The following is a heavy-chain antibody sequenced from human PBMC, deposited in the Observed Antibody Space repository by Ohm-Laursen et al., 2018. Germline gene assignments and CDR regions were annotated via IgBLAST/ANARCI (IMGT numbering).Heavy chain of an antibody. D-gene: IGHD2-8*02. CDR3: ANLDCTGLNCHIH. CDR1: GDSMKDHEYSYF. V-gene: IGHV4-30-4*01. CDR2: IYSSGNT. J-gene: IGHJ4*02. Sequence: SQTLSLTCNVSGDSMKDHEYSYFWSWVRQPAGKGLEWIGYIYSSGNTYYSPSFQGRTAISVDTSKTQFSLKLDSVTAADTAVYYCANLDCTGLNCHIHWGQGTLVTVSS.